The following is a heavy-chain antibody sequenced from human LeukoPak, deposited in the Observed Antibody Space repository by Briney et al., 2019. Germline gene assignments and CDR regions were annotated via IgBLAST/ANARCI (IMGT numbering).Heavy chain of an antibody. Sequence: GESLRLSCATSGFSFRNYWMSWVRQAPGKGLEWVASINQDDSAIFYLDSVKGRFTISRDNSKNTLYLQMNSLRAEDTAVYFCVSLGYSSSSVRYWGQGTLVTVSS. V-gene: IGHV3-7*01. CDR2: INQDDSAI. CDR3: VSLGYSSSSVRY. CDR1: GFSFRNYW. J-gene: IGHJ4*02. D-gene: IGHD6-6*01.